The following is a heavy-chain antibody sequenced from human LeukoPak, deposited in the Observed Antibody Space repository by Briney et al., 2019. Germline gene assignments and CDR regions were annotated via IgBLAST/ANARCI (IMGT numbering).Heavy chain of an antibody. CDR1: GGTFSSYA. J-gene: IGHJ4*02. Sequence: SVTVSCKASGGTFSSYAISWVRQAPGQGLEWMGGIIPMFGTANYAQKFQGRVTITADESTSTAYMELSSLRSEDTAVYYCARTRTILAVAGTPYFDYWGEGTLVTVSS. CDR2: IIPMFGTA. CDR3: ARTRTILAVAGTPYFDY. D-gene: IGHD6-19*01. V-gene: IGHV1-69*13.